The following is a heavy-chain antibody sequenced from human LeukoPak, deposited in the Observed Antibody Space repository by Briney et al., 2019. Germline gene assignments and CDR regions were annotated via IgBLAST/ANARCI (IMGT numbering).Heavy chain of an antibody. V-gene: IGHV3-23*01. CDR2: ISGSGGSI. D-gene: IGHD2-2*01. CDR3: AKDRGYCSSTSCLNWFDP. J-gene: IGHJ5*02. Sequence: GGSLRLSCAASGFTFSSYAMSWVRQAPGKGLEWVSAISGSGGSIYYADSVKGRFTISRDNSKNTLYLQMNSLRAEDTAVYYCAKDRGYCSSTSCLNWFDPWGQGTLVTVSS. CDR1: GFTFSSYA.